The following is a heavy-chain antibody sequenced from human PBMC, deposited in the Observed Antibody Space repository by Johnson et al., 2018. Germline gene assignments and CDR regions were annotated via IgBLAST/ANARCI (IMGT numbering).Heavy chain of an antibody. Sequence: VQLVQSGGGLVQPGGSLRLSCAASGFTFSNSDMNWVHQAPGKGLEWVSGVSWNGSRTHYADSVKGRFIISRDNSRNTLYLQMNSLRGEDTAVYYCAKDRLYGSSGWYYYGMDVWGQGTTVTVSS. CDR1: GFTFSNSD. CDR2: VSWNGSRT. V-gene: IGHV3-35*01. CDR3: AKDRLYGSSGWYYYGMDV. J-gene: IGHJ6*02. D-gene: IGHD6-19*01.